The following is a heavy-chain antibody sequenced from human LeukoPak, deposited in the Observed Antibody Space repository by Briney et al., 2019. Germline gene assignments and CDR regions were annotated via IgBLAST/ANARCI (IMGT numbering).Heavy chain of an antibody. Sequence: GESLKISCKGSGYSFTNYWIGWVRQMPGKGLEWMGIIYPGDSDTRYSPSFQGQVTISADKSISTAYLQWSSLKASDTAMYYCASSGMVRGVIIQFDYWGQGTLVTVSS. D-gene: IGHD3-10*01. CDR3: ASSGMVRGVIIQFDY. CDR2: IYPGDSDT. CDR1: GYSFTNYW. V-gene: IGHV5-51*01. J-gene: IGHJ4*02.